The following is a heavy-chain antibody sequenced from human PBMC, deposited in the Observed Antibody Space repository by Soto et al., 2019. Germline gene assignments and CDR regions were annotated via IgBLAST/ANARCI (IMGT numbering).Heavy chain of an antibody. J-gene: IGHJ4*02. Sequence: QVQLQQWGAGLLKPSETLSLTCAVYGESFSGYYWSWIRQPPGKGLEWIGEINHSGSTNYNPSLKSRVTISVDTSKNQFSLKLSSVTAADTAVYYCAREESDYVKYWGQGTLVTVSS. CDR3: AREESDYVKY. CDR1: GESFSGYY. CDR2: INHSGST. D-gene: IGHD4-17*01. V-gene: IGHV4-34*01.